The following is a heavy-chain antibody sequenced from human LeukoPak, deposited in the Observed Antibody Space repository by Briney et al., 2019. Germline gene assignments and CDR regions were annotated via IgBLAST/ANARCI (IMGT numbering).Heavy chain of an antibody. CDR1: GGTFSSYA. Sequence: AASVKVSCKASGGTFSSYAISWVRQAPGQGLEWMGGIIPIFGTANYAQKFQGRVTITADESTSTAYMELSSLRFEDTAVYYCARQGYSSSWDWLTGFDYWGQGTLVTVSS. CDR3: ARQGYSSSWDWLTGFDY. V-gene: IGHV1-69*01. J-gene: IGHJ4*02. D-gene: IGHD6-13*01. CDR2: IIPIFGTA.